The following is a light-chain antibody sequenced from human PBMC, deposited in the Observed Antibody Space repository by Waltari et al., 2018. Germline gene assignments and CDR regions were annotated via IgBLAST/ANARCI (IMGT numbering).Light chain of an antibody. J-gene: IGLJ3*02. CDR3: VLYMGSGISV. V-gene: IGLV8-61*01. Sequence: QTVVTQEPSFSVSPGGTVTLTCGLRSGPVSTSYYPSWYQQTPGQAPRTLIYSTNTRSSGVPDRFSGSILGNKAALTITGAQAEDESDYYCVLYMGSGISVFGGGTKLTVL. CDR2: STN. CDR1: SGPVSTSYY.